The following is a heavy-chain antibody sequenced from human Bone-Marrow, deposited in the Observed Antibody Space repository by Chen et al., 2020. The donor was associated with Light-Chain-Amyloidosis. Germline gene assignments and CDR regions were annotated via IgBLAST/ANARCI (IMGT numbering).Heavy chain of an antibody. CDR3: AREKYSSSSRRWFDP. CDR2: INPNSGCT. CDR1: GYTFTDYY. J-gene: IGHJ5*02. Sequence: QVQLVQSGADVKKPGASVKVSCKASGYTFTDYYVHWVRQAPGQGLEWMGWINPNSGCTNYEQKFQDRVTMTRDTSISTAYMELSRLRSDDTALYYCAREKYSSSSRRWFDPWGQGTLVTVSS. D-gene: IGHD6-6*01. V-gene: IGHV1-2*02.